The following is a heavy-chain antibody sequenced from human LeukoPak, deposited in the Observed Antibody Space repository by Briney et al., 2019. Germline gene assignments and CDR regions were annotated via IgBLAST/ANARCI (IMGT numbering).Heavy chain of an antibody. V-gene: IGHV1-46*04. CDR2: INPNGGST. Sequence: SVKVSCKASGYTFTRYYMHWVRQAPGQGLEWMGIINPNGGSTNYAQKLQGRVTMTRDTSTSTVYMELSSLRSEDTAVYYCAREQGHCSGGSCPNDAFDIWGQGTMVTVSS. J-gene: IGHJ3*02. CDR3: AREQGHCSGGSCPNDAFDI. CDR1: GYTFTRYY. D-gene: IGHD2-15*01.